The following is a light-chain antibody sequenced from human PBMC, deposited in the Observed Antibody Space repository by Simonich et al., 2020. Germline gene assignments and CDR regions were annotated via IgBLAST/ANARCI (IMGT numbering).Light chain of an antibody. V-gene: IGLV4-60*03. CDR1: SGHSSYA. Sequence: QLVLTQSHSASASLGASVKLTCTLSSGHSSYAIAWHQQQPEKAPRYLVKLEGSGSYNKGSGVPDRFSGSSSGADRYLTISNLQSEDEADYYCETWDSNTHWVFGGGTKLTVL. J-gene: IGLJ3*02. CDR3: ETWDSNTHWV. CDR2: LEGSGSY.